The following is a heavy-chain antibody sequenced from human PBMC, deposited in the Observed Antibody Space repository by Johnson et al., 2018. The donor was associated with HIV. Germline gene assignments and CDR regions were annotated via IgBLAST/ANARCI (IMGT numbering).Heavy chain of an antibody. CDR3: ARDGPGDGNAMGGSGAFDI. V-gene: IGHV3-66*01. D-gene: IGHD5-24*01. CDR1: GLTVSTND. J-gene: IGHJ3*02. CDR2: IYSGDST. Sequence: MQLAESGGGLVQPGGSLRLSCAASGLTVSTNDINWVRQAPGKGLEWVAIIYSGDSTYYADSLEGRFTISRDKSKNTVYLQMNSLRVEDTAVYYCARDGPGDGNAMGGSGAFDIWGQGTMVTVSS.